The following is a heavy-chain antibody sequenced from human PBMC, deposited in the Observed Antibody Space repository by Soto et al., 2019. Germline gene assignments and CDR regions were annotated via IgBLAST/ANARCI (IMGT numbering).Heavy chain of an antibody. CDR1: GFTFSSYA. J-gene: IGHJ6*03. CDR2: ISGSGGST. Sequence: PGGSLRLSCAASGFTFSSYAMSWVRQAPGKGLEWVSAISGSGGSTYYADSVKGRFTISRDNSKNTLYLQMNSLKSEDTAVYYCTATMQSDFWSGYEFYYMDVWGKGTTVTVSS. CDR3: TATMQSDFWSGYEFYYMDV. V-gene: IGHV3-23*01. D-gene: IGHD3-3*01.